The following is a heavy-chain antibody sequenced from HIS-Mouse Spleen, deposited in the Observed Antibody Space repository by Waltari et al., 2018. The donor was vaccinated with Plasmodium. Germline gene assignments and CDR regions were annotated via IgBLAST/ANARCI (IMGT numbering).Heavy chain of an antibody. CDR3: ARAYYDFWSGYRFDY. D-gene: IGHD3-3*01. CDR1: GGSISSYY. J-gene: IGHJ4*02. CDR2: IYYSGST. V-gene: IGHV4-59*12. Sequence: QVQLQESGPGLVKPSETLSLTCTVSGGSISSYYWSWIRQPPGKGLEWIGYIYYSGSTNYNPSLKSRVTISVDTSKNQFSLKLSSVTAADTAVYYCARAYYDFWSGYRFDYWGQGTLVTVSS.